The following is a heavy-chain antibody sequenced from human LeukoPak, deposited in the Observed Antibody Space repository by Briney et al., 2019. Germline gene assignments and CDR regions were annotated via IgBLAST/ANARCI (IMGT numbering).Heavy chain of an antibody. J-gene: IGHJ4*02. Sequence: PGGSLRLSCAASGFTFSSYWMSWVRQAPGKGLEWVANIKQDGSEKYYVDSVKGRFTSSRDNAKNSLYLQMNSLRAEDTAVYYCARELDYGDYIGDFDYWGQGTLVTVSS. D-gene: IGHD4-17*01. V-gene: IGHV3-7*01. CDR1: GFTFSSYW. CDR3: ARELDYGDYIGDFDY. CDR2: IKQDGSEK.